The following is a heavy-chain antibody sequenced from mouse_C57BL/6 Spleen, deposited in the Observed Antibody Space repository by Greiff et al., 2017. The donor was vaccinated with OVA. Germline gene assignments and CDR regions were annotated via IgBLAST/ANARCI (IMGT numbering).Heavy chain of an antibody. Sequence: VKLQESGPELVKPGASVKISCKASGYAFSSSWMNWVKQRPGKGLEWIGRIYPGDGDTNYNGKFKGKATLTADKSSSTAYMQLSSLTSEDSAVYFCATPITTVVATPYAMDYWGQGTSVTVSS. CDR2: IYPGDGDT. D-gene: IGHD1-1*01. V-gene: IGHV1-82*01. CDR3: ATPITTVVATPYAMDY. CDR1: GYAFSSSW. J-gene: IGHJ4*01.